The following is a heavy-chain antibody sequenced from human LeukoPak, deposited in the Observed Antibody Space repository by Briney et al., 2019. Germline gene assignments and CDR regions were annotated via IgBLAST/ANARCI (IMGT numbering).Heavy chain of an antibody. J-gene: IGHJ5*02. D-gene: IGHD4-17*01. CDR1: GGTFISYA. Sequence: SVKVSCKASGGTFISYAISWVRQAPGQGLEWMGGIIPIFGTANYAQKFQGRVTITADESTSTAYVELSSLRSEDTAVYYCARAIDYGDGVNWFDPWGQGTLVTVSS. V-gene: IGHV1-69*13. CDR2: IIPIFGTA. CDR3: ARAIDYGDGVNWFDP.